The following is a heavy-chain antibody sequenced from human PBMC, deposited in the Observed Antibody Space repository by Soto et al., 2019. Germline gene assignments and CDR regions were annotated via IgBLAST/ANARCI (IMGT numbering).Heavy chain of an antibody. Sequence: SVKVSCKASGGTFSSYAISWVRQAPGQGLEWKGGIIPIFGTANYAQKFQGRVTITADESTSTAYMELSSLRSEDTAVYYCARRFRLVTIYNYGMDVWGQGTTVTVSS. CDR3: ARRFRLVTIYNYGMDV. V-gene: IGHV1-69*13. CDR2: IIPIFGTA. CDR1: GGTFSSYA. D-gene: IGHD3-3*01. J-gene: IGHJ6*02.